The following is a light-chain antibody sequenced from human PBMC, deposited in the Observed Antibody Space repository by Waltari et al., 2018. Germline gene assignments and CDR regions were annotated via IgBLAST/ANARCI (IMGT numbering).Light chain of an antibody. CDR2: DAS. CDR3: QRYDNLPLFA. Sequence: DIQLTQSPPSLSTSVGDRVTITCRASQDITNYLNWYQQKPGKAPKLLIHDASKLEIGAPSRFSGSQSGTHFTLTISSLQPEDIGTYYCQRYDNLPLFAFGPGTKVEI. CDR1: QDITNY. V-gene: IGKV1-33*01. J-gene: IGKJ3*01.